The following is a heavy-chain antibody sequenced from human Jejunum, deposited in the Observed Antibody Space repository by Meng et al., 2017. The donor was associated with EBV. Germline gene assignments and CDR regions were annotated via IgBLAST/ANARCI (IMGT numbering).Heavy chain of an antibody. J-gene: IGHJ5*02. CDR3: ARLGGYASGTYYPIDP. D-gene: IGHD3-10*01. Sequence: QAQLQQWGAGLLKPSETRSLPCAVYGGSFSDYYWTWIRQPPGKGLEWIGEINHGGGAIYNPSLKSRVTISVDTSKNQFSLKLSSVTAADTAVYYCARLGGYASGTYYPIDPWGQGTLVTVSS. CDR1: GGSFSDYY. CDR2: INHGGGA. V-gene: IGHV4-34*01.